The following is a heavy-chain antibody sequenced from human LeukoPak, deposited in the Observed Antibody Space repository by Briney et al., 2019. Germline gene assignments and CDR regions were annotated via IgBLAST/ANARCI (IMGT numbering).Heavy chain of an antibody. J-gene: IGHJ4*02. D-gene: IGHD5-18*01. CDR1: GGTFISYA. CDR2: INPNSGGT. Sequence: ASVKVSCKASGGTFISYAISWVRQAPGQGLEWMGRINPNSGGTNYAQEFQGRVTMTRDTSISTAYMELSRLRSDDTAVYYCARGPKVDTAMGTGYYWGQGTLVTVSS. V-gene: IGHV1-2*06. CDR3: ARGPKVDTAMGTGYY.